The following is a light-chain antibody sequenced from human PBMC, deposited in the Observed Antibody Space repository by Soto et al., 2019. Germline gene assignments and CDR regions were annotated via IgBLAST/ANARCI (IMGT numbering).Light chain of an antibody. V-gene: IGKV3-11*01. CDR3: QQRSNWLPFT. J-gene: IGKJ3*01. Sequence: EIVLTQSPATLSLSPGERATLSCRASQSVSSYLAWYQQKPGQAPRLLIYDASNRATGIPARFSGSGSGTDFTLTISTLEPEDFAFYYCQQRSNWLPFTFGPGTKVDIK. CDR1: QSVSSY. CDR2: DAS.